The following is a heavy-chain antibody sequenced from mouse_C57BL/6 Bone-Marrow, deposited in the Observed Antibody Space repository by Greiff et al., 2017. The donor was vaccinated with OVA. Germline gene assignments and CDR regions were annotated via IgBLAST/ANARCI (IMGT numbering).Heavy chain of an antibody. J-gene: IGHJ3*01. CDR2: FYPGSGSI. Sequence: VQLQQSGAELVKPGASVKLSCKASGYTFTEYTIHWVKQRSGQGLEWIGWFYPGSGSIKYHEKFKDKATLTADKTSSTVYMELSRLTTEDSAVYFCARHEENGNTMVPWFAYWGQGTLVTVSA. CDR1: GYTFTEYT. D-gene: IGHD2-2*01. CDR3: ARHEENGNTMVPWFAY. V-gene: IGHV1-62-2*01.